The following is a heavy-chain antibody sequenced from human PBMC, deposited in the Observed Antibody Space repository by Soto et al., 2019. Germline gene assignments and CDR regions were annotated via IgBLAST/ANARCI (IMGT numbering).Heavy chain of an antibody. CDR1: GFTFSSYA. D-gene: IGHD2-15*01. J-gene: IGHJ4*02. Sequence: QVQLVESGGGVVQPGRSLRLSCAASGFTFSSYAMHWVRQAPGKGLEWVAVISYDGSNKYYADSVKGRFTISRGNSKNTLYLQMNSLRAEDTAVYYCARVPSSSGRAHFDYWGQGTLVTVSS. V-gene: IGHV3-30-3*01. CDR3: ARVPSSSGRAHFDY. CDR2: ISYDGSNK.